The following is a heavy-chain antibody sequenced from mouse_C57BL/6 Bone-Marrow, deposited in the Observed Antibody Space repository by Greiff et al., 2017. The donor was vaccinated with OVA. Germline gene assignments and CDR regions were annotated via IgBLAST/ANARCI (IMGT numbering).Heavy chain of an antibody. CDR1: GYTFTSYW. J-gene: IGHJ3*01. CDR3: ARGGQLRLQGFAY. D-gene: IGHD3-2*02. V-gene: IGHV1-69*01. CDR2: IDPSDSYT. Sequence: VKLQQPGAELVMPGASVKLSCKASGYTFTSYWMHWVKQRPGQGLEWIGEIDPSDSYTNYNQKFKGKSTLTVDKSSSTAYMQLSSLTSEDSAVYYCARGGQLRLQGFAYWGQGTLVTVSA.